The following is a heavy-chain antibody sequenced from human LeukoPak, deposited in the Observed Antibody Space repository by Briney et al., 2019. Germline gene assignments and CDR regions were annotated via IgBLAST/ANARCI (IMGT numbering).Heavy chain of an antibody. Sequence: GGSLRLSCAASGFTFSSYAMSWVRQAPGKGLEWVSAISGSGGSTYYADSVKGRFTISRDNSKNTLYLQMNSLRAEDTAVYYCVRVVGLTGYSSSWYSGYYYYMDVWGKGTTVTVSS. CDR2: ISGSGGST. V-gene: IGHV3-23*01. CDR1: GFTFSSYA. CDR3: VRVVGLTGYSSSWYSGYYYYMDV. J-gene: IGHJ6*03. D-gene: IGHD6-13*01.